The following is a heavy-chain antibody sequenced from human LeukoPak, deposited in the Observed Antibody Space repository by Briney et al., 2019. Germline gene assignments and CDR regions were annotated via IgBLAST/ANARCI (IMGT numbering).Heavy chain of an antibody. Sequence: SVTLSLTCTVSGGSISSYYWSWLRQPPGKGLEWIGYIYYSGSTNYHHTLKNRVTISVDASKNQFSLELSSVSAGDTAVYYCARWVGGYPAFCDFGGQGNGVSVFS. CDR2: IYYSGST. V-gene: IGHV4-59*01. D-gene: IGHD3-22*01. CDR1: GGSISSYY. CDR3: ARWVGGYPAFCDF. J-gene: IGHJ4*02.